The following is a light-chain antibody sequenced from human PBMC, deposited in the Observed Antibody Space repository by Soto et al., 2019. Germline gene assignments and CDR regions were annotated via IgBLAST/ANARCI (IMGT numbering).Light chain of an antibody. CDR3: QKCKRSPIT. CDR1: QDINTY. Sequence: DIQLTQSPSFLSASVGDRVTITCRASQDINTYLAWYQQKPGKAPKLLIFAASTLQNGVPSRFSGSGSGTEFTVTITRLQPEDFATYYCQKCKRSPITFGRGTRLEIK. CDR2: AAS. J-gene: IGKJ5*01. V-gene: IGKV1-9*01.